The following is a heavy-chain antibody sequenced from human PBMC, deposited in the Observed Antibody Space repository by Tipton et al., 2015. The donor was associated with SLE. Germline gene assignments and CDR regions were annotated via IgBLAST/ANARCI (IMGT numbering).Heavy chain of an antibody. Sequence: TLSLTCAVYGGSFSGYYWSWVRQPPGKGLEWIGEINHSGSTNYNPSLKSRGTLSVDTSKNQFALKLSSVTAAEKAVYYCARQGDYGGNSGPGDCDYWGQGTLVTGSS. CDR3: ARQGDYGGNSGPGDCDY. CDR1: GGSFSGYY. D-gene: IGHD4-23*01. CDR2: INHSGST. J-gene: IGHJ4*02. V-gene: IGHV4-34*01.